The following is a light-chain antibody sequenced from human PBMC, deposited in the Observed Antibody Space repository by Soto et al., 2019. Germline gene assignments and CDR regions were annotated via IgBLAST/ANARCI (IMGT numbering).Light chain of an antibody. Sequence: SYELTQPPSVSVAPGKTARITCGGNNIGSKSVHWYQQKPGQAPVLVIYYDSDPPSGIPARFSGSNSGNTATLTISRVEAGDEADYYCQVWDSSSDHVVFGGGTKLTVL. CDR1: NIGSKS. CDR3: QVWDSSSDHVV. V-gene: IGLV3-21*04. J-gene: IGLJ2*01. CDR2: YDS.